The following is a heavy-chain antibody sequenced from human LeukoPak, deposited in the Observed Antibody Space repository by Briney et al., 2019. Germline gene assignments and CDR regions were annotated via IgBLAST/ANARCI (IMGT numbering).Heavy chain of an antibody. D-gene: IGHD2-21*02. V-gene: IGHV1-58*01. J-gene: IGHJ6*02. CDR1: GFTFTSSA. CDR2: IVVGSGNT. Sequence: SVKVSCKASGFTFTSSAVQWVRQARGQRLEWIGWIVVGSGNTNYAQKFQERVTITRDMSTSTAYMELSSLRSEDTAVYYCASLPIVVVTAANYYYYGMDVWGQGTTVTVSS. CDR3: ASLPIVVVTAANYYYYGMDV.